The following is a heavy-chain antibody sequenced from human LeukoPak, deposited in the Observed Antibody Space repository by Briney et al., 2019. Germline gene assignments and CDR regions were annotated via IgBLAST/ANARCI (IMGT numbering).Heavy chain of an antibody. V-gene: IGHV3-23*01. J-gene: IGHJ3*02. CDR3: GGTATYYYDSSGYSRDAFDI. CDR1: GFTFSSYA. D-gene: IGHD3-22*01. CDR2: IISGGST. Sequence: PGGSLRLSCAASGFTFSSYAMTWVRQAPGQGLEWVSGIISGGSTYYADSVKGRFTISRDNSKNTLYLQMNSLRAEDTAVYYCGGTATYYYDSSGYSRDAFDIWGQGTMVTVSS.